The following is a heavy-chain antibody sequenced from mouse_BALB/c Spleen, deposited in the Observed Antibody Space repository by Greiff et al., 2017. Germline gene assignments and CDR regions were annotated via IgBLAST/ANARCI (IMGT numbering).Heavy chain of an antibody. D-gene: IGHD1-1*01. J-gene: IGHJ3*01. CDR1: GFTFSDYY. CDR2: ISDGGSYT. V-gene: IGHV5-4*02. CDR3: ARDHYYGSPWFAY. Sequence: EVKLMESGGGLVKPGGSLKLSCAASGFTFSDYYMYWVRQTPEKRLEWVATISDGGSYTYYPDSVKGRFTISRDNAKNNLYLQMSSLKSEDTAMYYCARDHYYGSPWFAYWGQGTLVTVSA.